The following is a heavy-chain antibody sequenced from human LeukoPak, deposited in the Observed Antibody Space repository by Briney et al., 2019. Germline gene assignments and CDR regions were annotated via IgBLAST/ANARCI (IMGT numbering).Heavy chain of an antibody. CDR3: ARELGIAVAGFDY. V-gene: IGHV3-33*01. CDR2: IWYDGSNK. CDR1: GFTFSSYG. Sequence: GRSLRLSCAASGFTFSSYGMHWVRQAPGKGLEWVAVIWYDGSNKYYADSVKGRFTISRDDSKNTLYLQMNSLRAEGTAVYYCARELGIAVAGFDYWGQGTLVTVSS. J-gene: IGHJ4*02. D-gene: IGHD6-19*01.